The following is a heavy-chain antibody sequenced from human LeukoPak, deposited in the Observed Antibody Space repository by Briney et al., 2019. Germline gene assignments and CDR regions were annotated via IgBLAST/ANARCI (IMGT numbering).Heavy chain of an antibody. CDR3: ARAVKDSSSWAWFHP. Sequence: SQTLSLTCTVSGGSISSGSYYWSWIRPPAGEGVGCSGRIYTSGSANYNPCLKSQVTISVDTSKIQDPLKLSSVTAEDRALYYCARAVKDSSSWAWFHPWRQRTLVTV. CDR2: IYTSGSA. V-gene: IGHV4-61*02. D-gene: IGHD6-13*01. J-gene: IGHJ5*02. CDR1: GGSISSGSYY.